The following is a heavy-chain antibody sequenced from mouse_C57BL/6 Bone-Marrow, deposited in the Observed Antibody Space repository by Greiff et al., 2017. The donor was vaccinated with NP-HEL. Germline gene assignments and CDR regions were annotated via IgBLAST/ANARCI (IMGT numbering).Heavy chain of an antibody. CDR3: ARKTYDYTWFAY. D-gene: IGHD2-4*01. Sequence: QVQLQQPGTELVKPGASVKLSCKASGYTFTSYWMHWVKQRPGQGLEWIGNINPSNGGTNYNEKFKSKATLTVDKSSSTAYMQLSSLTSADSAVYYCARKTYDYTWFAYWGQGTLVTVSA. V-gene: IGHV1-53*01. CDR2: INPSNGGT. J-gene: IGHJ3*01. CDR1: GYTFTSYW.